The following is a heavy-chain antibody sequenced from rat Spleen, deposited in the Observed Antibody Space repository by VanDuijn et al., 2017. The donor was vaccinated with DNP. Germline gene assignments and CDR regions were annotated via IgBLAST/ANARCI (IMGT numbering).Heavy chain of an antibody. CDR1: GFNFNDYW. V-gene: IGHV4-2*01. CDR3: AKIAAGAMDA. J-gene: IGHJ4*01. D-gene: IGHD1-2*01. Sequence: EVKLVESGGGLVQPGRSLKVSCVASGFNFNDYWMGWVRQAPGKGLEWIGEINKDSRTKKYNPSLKDKFTISRDNAQKTLDLQMSKLGSDDTAIYYCAKIAAGAMDAWGQGTSVTVSS. CDR2: INKDSRTK.